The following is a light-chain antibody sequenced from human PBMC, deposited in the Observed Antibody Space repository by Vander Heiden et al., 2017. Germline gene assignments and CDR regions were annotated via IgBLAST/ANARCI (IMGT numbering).Light chain of an antibody. Sequence: IQLTPSPSSLSASVGDRVTITCQASQDISNYLNWYQQKPGKAPKLLIYDASNLETGVPSRFSGSGSGTDFTFTISSLQPEDIATYYCQQDYNLPLTFGGGTKVEIK. CDR1: QDISNY. J-gene: IGKJ4*01. CDR3: QQDYNLPLT. V-gene: IGKV1-33*01. CDR2: DAS.